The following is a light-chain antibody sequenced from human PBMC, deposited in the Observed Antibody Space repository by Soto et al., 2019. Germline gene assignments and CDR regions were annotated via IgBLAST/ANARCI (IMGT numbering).Light chain of an antibody. CDR1: SSDVGGYNY. V-gene: IGLV2-14*01. CDR2: DVS. J-gene: IGLJ1*01. CDR3: ISYTSSSTLLYV. Sequence: QSALTQPASVSGSPGQSITISCTGTSSDVGGYNYVSWYQQHPGKAPKLMIYDVSNRPSGVSNRFSGSKSGNTASLTISGRQAEDEADYYCISYTSSSTLLYVFGTGTKLTVL.